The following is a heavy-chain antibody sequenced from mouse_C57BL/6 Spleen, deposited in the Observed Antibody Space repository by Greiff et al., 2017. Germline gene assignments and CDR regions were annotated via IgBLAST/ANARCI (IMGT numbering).Heavy chain of an antibody. CDR3: AREGGLYGNYGAMDY. V-gene: IGHV1-82*01. Sequence: VQRVESGPELVKPGASVKISCKASGYAFSSSWMNWVKQRPGKGLEWIGRIYPGDGDTNYNGKFKGKATLTADKSSSTAYMQLSSLTSEDSAVYFCAREGGLYGNYGAMDYWGQGTSVTVSS. J-gene: IGHJ4*01. D-gene: IGHD2-1*01. CDR1: GYAFSSSW. CDR2: IYPGDGDT.